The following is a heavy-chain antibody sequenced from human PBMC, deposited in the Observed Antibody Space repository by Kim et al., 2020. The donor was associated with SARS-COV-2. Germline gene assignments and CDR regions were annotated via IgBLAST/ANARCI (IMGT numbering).Heavy chain of an antibody. CDR2: INPIFGTA. CDR3: ARHPVGDANRGWFDP. D-gene: IGHD7-27*01. Sequence: SVKVSCKASGGTFSSYAISWVRQAPGQGLEWMGGINPIFGTANYAQKFQGRVTITADESTSTAYMELSSLRSEDTAVYYCARHPVGDANRGWFDPWGQGTLVTVSS. J-gene: IGHJ5*02. V-gene: IGHV1-69*13. CDR1: GGTFSSYA.